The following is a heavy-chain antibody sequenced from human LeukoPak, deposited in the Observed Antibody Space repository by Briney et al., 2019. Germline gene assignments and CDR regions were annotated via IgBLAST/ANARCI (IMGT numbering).Heavy chain of an antibody. CDR1: GGTFSSYA. CDR3: ARSWDTAMVSYFDY. V-gene: IGHV1-69*13. Sequence: SVKVSCKPSGGTFSSYAISWVRQAPGHGLEWMGGIIPIFGTANYAQKFQGRVTITADESTSTAYMELSSLRSEDTAVYYCARSWDTAMVSYFDYWGQGTLVTVSS. J-gene: IGHJ4*02. CDR2: IIPIFGTA. D-gene: IGHD5-18*01.